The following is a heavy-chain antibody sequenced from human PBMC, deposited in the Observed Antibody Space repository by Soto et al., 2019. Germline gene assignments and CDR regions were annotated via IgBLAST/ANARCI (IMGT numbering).Heavy chain of an antibody. D-gene: IGHD5-18*01. CDR1: GFTFSSYS. J-gene: IGHJ4*02. CDR3: AREVRDTAVADFDY. CDR2: ISSSISTM. Sequence: EVQLVESGGGLVQPGGSLRLSCAASGFTFSSYSMNWVRQAPGKGLEWLSYISSSISTMHYADSVKGRFTISRDNXTNSLYLQINSLRDEDTAVYYCAREVRDTAVADFDYWGQGTLVTVSS. V-gene: IGHV3-48*02.